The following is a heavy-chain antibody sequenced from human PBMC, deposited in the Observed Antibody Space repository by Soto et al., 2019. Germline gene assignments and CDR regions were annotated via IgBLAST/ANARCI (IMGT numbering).Heavy chain of an antibody. Sequence: GGSLRLSCAASGFTFSSYAMSWVRQAPGKGLEWVSAISGSGGSTYYADYVKGRFTISRDNSKNTLYLQMNSLRAEDTAVYYFAKAGENYYGSGSYPEEDAFDIWGQGTMVTVSS. CDR3: AKAGENYYGSGSYPEEDAFDI. V-gene: IGHV3-23*01. D-gene: IGHD3-10*01. CDR1: GFTFSSYA. J-gene: IGHJ3*02. CDR2: ISGSGGST.